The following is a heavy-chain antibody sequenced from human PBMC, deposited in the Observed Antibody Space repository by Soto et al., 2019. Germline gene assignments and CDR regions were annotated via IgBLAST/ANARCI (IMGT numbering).Heavy chain of an antibody. V-gene: IGHV4-34*01. J-gene: IGHJ6*02. CDR2: INHSGST. Sequence: QVQLQQRGAGLLKPSETLSLTCAVYGGSFSGYYWSWIRQPPGKGLEWIGEINHSGSTNYNPSLKSRVTISVDTSKNQFSLKLSSVTAADTAVYYCARGVVVVAATVYYYGMDVWGQGTTVTVSS. D-gene: IGHD2-15*01. CDR1: GGSFSGYY. CDR3: ARGVVVVAATVYYYGMDV.